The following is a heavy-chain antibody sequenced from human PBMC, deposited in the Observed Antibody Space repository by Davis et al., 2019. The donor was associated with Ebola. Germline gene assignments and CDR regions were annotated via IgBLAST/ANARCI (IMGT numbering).Heavy chain of an antibody. CDR3: VRDYLFAFDS. Sequence: PGGSLRLSCLTSGFTFTSYSFNWIRQTPGKGLEWIAHINTRGDARVYADSMRGRFTISRDDAANSLSLQMDSLKHEDTAVYYCVRDYLFAFDSWGQGTPVTVSS. CDR2: INTRGDAR. CDR1: GFTFTSYS. V-gene: IGHV3-48*02. D-gene: IGHD3-10*02. J-gene: IGHJ4*02.